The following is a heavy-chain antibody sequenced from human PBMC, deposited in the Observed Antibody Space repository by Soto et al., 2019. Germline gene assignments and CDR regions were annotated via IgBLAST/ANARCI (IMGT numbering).Heavy chain of an antibody. CDR2: VIPILNVT. J-gene: IGHJ5*01. V-gene: IGHV1-69*04. CDR1: GGSFGIYP. Sequence: QVQLVESGAEVKKPGFSVKVSCQTSGGSFGIYPISWVRQAPGQGLEGVGRVIPILNVTNYTQKLLGRLTHTADKSTTTAYMELSSLTYEDAAVYYCARESTSGLDSWGQGTLITVPS. D-gene: IGHD2-2*01. CDR3: ARESTSGLDS.